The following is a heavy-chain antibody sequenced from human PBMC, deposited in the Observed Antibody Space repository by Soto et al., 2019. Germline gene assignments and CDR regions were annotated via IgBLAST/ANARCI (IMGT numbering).Heavy chain of an antibody. D-gene: IGHD5-12*01. CDR2: ISGIGGST. Sequence: GGSLRLSCAASGFTFSSYAMSWVRPATKKGLEWVSAISGIGGSTYYADSVKCRFTISRDNSKNTLYLQMNSLRAEDTAVYYCAKDIPSGYDHYWGQGTLVTVSS. CDR1: GFTFSSYA. CDR3: AKDIPSGYDHY. J-gene: IGHJ4*02. V-gene: IGHV3-23*01.